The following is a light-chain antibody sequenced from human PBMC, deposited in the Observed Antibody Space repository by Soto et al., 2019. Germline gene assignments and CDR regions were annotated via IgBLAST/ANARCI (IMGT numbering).Light chain of an antibody. Sequence: DIQMTQSPSTLSASVGDRVTITCRASQSISSWLDWYQQKPGKAPKLLIYDASSLESGVPSRFSGSGSGTEFTLTISSLQPDEFATYYCQQYNSYMYTFGQGTKLEIK. V-gene: IGKV1-5*01. CDR3: QQYNSYMYT. J-gene: IGKJ2*01. CDR1: QSISSW. CDR2: DAS.